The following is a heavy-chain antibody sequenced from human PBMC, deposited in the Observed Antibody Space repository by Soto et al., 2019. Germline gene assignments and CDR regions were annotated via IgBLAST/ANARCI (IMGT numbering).Heavy chain of an antibody. CDR2: IYYSGST. V-gene: IGHV4-39*01. J-gene: IGHJ5*02. Sequence: SETLSLTCTVSGGSIISSSYYWGWIRQPPAKGLEWIGSIYYSGSTYYNPSLKSRVTISVDTSKNQFSLKLSSVTAADTAVYYCARHSYSSSWYVYGPATAHSRGENWFDPWGQGTLVTVSS. CDR1: GGSIISSSYY. D-gene: IGHD6-13*01. CDR3: ARHSYSSSWYVYGPATAHSRGENWFDP.